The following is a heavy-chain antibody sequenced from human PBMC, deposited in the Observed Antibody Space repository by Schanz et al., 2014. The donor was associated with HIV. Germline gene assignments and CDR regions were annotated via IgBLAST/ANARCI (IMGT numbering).Heavy chain of an antibody. CDR1: GFTFSNYG. J-gene: IGHJ4*02. CDR3: ARDLHDYGDARTDY. CDR2: IWYDGSNK. D-gene: IGHD4-17*01. Sequence: QVQLVESGGGVVQPGRSLRLSCTASGFTFSNYGMHWVRQAPGKGLEWVAAIWYDGSNKFYADSVKGRFTISRDNSKNTLYLQMNSLRAEDTAVYYCARDLHDYGDARTDYWGQGILVTVS. V-gene: IGHV3-33*01.